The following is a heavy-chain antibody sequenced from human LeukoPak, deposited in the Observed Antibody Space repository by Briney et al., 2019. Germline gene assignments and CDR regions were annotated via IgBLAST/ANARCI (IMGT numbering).Heavy chain of an antibody. CDR2: INHSGST. Sequence: PSETLSLTCAVYGGSFSGYYWSWIRQPPGKGLEWIGEINHSGSTNYNPSLKGRVTISVDTSKNQFSLKLSSVTAADTAVYYRARHREPLYGGYAYFDYWGQGTLVTVSS. CDR1: GGSFSGYY. V-gene: IGHV4-34*01. J-gene: IGHJ4*02. CDR3: ARHREPLYGGYAYFDY. D-gene: IGHD5-12*01.